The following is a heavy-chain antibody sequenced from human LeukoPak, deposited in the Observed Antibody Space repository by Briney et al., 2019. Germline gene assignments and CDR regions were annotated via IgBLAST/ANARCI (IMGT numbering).Heavy chain of an antibody. CDR2: INHSGST. CDR3: ARGVFIVVVPAASSRNWFDP. CDR1: GGSFSGYY. V-gene: IGHV4-34*01. D-gene: IGHD2-2*01. Sequence: SETLSLTCAVYGGSFSGYYWSWIRQPPGKGLEWLGEINHSGSTNYNPSPKSRVTISVDTSTNQFSLKLSSVTAADTAVYYCARGVFIVVVPAASSRNWFDPWGQGTLVTVSS. J-gene: IGHJ5*02.